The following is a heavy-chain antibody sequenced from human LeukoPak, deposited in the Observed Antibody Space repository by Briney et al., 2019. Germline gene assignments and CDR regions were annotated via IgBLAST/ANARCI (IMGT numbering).Heavy chain of an antibody. Sequence: PSETLSLTCAVYGGSISSYYWSWIRQPPGKGLEWIGYIYYSGSTNYNPSLESRVTISVDTSKNQFSLKLSSVTAADAALYYCARGSSGWDRFDYWGQGTPVTVSS. CDR3: ARGSSGWDRFDY. D-gene: IGHD6-19*01. CDR1: GGSISSYY. J-gene: IGHJ4*02. V-gene: IGHV4-59*01. CDR2: IYYSGST.